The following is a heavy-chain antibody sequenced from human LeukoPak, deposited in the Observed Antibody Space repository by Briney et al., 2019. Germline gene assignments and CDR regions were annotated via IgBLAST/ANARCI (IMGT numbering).Heavy chain of an antibody. Sequence: GGSLRLSRAASGFTFNDYAMNWVRQAPGKGLEWVSSISGVGDNTYYVDSVKGHFTISRDNSKNTLYLQMSSLRAEDTAVYYCAKVRWSGGSFLFDDWGQGTLVTVSS. V-gene: IGHV3-23*01. CDR3: AKVRWSGGSFLFDD. J-gene: IGHJ4*02. CDR1: GFTFNDYA. CDR2: ISGVGDNT. D-gene: IGHD2-15*01.